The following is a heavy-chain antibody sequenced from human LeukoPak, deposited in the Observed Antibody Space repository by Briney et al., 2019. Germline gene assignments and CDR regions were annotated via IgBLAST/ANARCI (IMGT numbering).Heavy chain of an antibody. V-gene: IGHV3-23*01. CDR2: ISGSGGST. D-gene: IGHD3-10*01. CDR3: AKAGPTNYGSGSYPGY. J-gene: IGHJ4*02. Sequence: GSLRLSCAASGFTFSSYAMSWVRQAPVRGLEWVSAISGSGGSTYYADSVKGRFTISRDNSKNTLYLQMNSLRAEDTAVYYCAKAGPTNYGSGSYPGYWGQGTLVTVSS. CDR1: GFTFSSYA.